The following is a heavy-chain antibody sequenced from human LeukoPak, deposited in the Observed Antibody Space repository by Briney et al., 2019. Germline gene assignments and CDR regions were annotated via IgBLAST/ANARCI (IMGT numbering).Heavy chain of an antibody. CDR3: AKAYGSGSFDY. Sequence: GGSLRLSCAASGFTFSSYSMNWVRQAPGKGLEWVSSISSSSDYIYYADSVKGRFTISRDNSKNTLYLQMNSLRPDDTAVYYCAKAYGSGSFDYWGQGTLVTVSS. D-gene: IGHD3-10*01. CDR2: ISSSSDYI. CDR1: GFTFSSYS. V-gene: IGHV3-21*01. J-gene: IGHJ4*02.